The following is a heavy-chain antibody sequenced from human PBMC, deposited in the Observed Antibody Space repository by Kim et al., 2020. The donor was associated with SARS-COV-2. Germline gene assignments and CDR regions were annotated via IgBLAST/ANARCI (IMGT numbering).Heavy chain of an antibody. V-gene: IGHV4-59*01. CDR2: IYYSGST. CDR3: ARTPQQQLGDTTFDY. D-gene: IGHD6-13*01. J-gene: IGHJ4*02. CDR1: GGSISSYY. Sequence: SETLSLTCTVSGGSISSYYWSWIRQPPGKGLEWIGYIYYSGSTNYNPSLKSRVTISVDTSKNQFSLKLSSVTAADTTVYYCARTPQQQLGDTTFDYWGQGTLVPVSS.